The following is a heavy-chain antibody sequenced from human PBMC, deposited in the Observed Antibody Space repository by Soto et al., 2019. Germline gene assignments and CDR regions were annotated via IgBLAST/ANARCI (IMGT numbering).Heavy chain of an antibody. D-gene: IGHD1-26*01. Sequence: ASVKVSCKASGDTFTSYGISWVRQAPGQGLEWMGWISAYNGNTNYAQKLQGRVTMTTDTSTSTAYMELRSLRSDDTAVYYCARPRGRGSFPYGMDVWGQGTTVTVSS. CDR2: ISAYNGNT. CDR1: GDTFTSYG. CDR3: ARPRGRGSFPYGMDV. V-gene: IGHV1-18*01. J-gene: IGHJ6*02.